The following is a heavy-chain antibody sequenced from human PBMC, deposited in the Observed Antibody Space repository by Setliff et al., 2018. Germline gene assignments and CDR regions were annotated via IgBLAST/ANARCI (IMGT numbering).Heavy chain of an antibody. Sequence: PSETLSLTCTVSGDSITSGSHYWSWIRQPAGKGLEWIGQIYTRGSTNENPSLKSRVTISVDTSKNQVSLRLTSVTAADTAIYYCAKATGFGELFIWGQGTVVTVSS. D-gene: IGHD3-10*01. CDR3: AKATGFGELFI. CDR1: GDSITSGSHY. V-gene: IGHV4-61*09. CDR2: IYTRGST. J-gene: IGHJ4*02.